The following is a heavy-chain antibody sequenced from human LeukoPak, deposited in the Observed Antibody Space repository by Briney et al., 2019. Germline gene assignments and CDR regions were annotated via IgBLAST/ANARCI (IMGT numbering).Heavy chain of an antibody. CDR3: ARDSYYYDSSGYWDY. CDR1: GYTFTGYY. V-gene: IGHV1-2*02. Sequence: ASVKVSCKASGYTFTGYYMHWVRQAPGQGLEWMGWINPNSGGTNYAQKFQGRVTMTRDTSISTAYMELSRLRSDDTAGYYCARDSYYYDSSGYWDYWGQGTLVTVSS. D-gene: IGHD3-22*01. CDR2: INPNSGGT. J-gene: IGHJ4*02.